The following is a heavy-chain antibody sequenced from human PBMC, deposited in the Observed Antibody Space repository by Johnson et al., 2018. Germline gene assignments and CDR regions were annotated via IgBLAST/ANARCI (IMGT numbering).Heavy chain of an antibody. CDR2: INPSGGST. D-gene: IGHD3-22*01. V-gene: IGHV1-46*01. CDR1: GYTFTSYY. Sequence: VQLVESGAEVKKPGASVKVSCKASGYTFTSYYMHWVRQAPGQGLEWMGIINPSGGSTSYAQKFQGRVTMTRDTSTSTVYMELSSLRSEDTAVYYGAKSDYYDSSGYPTIGAFDIWGQGTMVTVSS. J-gene: IGHJ3*02. CDR3: AKSDYYDSSGYPTIGAFDI.